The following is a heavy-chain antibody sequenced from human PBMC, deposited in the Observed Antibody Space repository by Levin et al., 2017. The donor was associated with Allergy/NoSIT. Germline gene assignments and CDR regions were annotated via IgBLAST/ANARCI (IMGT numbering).Heavy chain of an antibody. CDR3: ARDREMATIGAFDY. CDR2: IYYSGST. J-gene: IGHJ4*02. D-gene: IGHD5-24*01. V-gene: IGHV4-59*01. Sequence: SSETLSLTCTVSGGSISSYYWSWIRQPPGKGLEWIGYIYYSGSTNYNPSLKSRVTISVDTSKNQFSLKLSSVTAADTAVYYCARDREMATIGAFDYWGQGALVTVSS. CDR1: GGSISSYY.